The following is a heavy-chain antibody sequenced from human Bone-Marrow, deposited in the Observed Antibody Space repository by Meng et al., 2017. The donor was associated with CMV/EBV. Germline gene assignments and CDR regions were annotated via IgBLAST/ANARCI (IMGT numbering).Heavy chain of an antibody. Sequence: QVQGLQSGADVKKPGASVKVSCKASGYTFTSYGISWVRQAPGQGLEWMGWISAYNGNTNYAQKLQGRVTMTTDTSTSTAYMELRSLRSDDTAVYYCARVGGPDHSSGHLDYWGQGTLVTVSS. CDR1: GYTFTSYG. J-gene: IGHJ4*02. D-gene: IGHD6-19*01. CDR2: ISAYNGNT. CDR3: ARVGGPDHSSGHLDY. V-gene: IGHV1-18*01.